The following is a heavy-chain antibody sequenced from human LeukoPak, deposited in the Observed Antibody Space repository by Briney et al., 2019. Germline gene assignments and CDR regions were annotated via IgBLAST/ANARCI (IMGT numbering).Heavy chain of an antibody. J-gene: IGHJ4*02. CDR2: INHSGST. D-gene: IGHD6-13*01. V-gene: IGHV4-34*01. Sequence: PSETLSLTCAVYGGSFSGYYWSWIRQPPGKGLEWIGEINHSGSTNYNPSLKSRVTISVDTSKNQSSLKLSSVTAADTAVYYCARDYAAAAGTHFDYWGQGTLVAVSS. CDR3: ARDYAAAAGTHFDY. CDR1: GGSFSGYY.